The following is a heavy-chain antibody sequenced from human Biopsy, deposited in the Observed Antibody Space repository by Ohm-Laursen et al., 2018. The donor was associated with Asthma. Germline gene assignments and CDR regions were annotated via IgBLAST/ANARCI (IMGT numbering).Heavy chain of an antibody. J-gene: IGHJ6*02. CDR3: ARCQVGYSSGWSLLLKKIYYSGMDV. CDR1: GGMFGNYA. V-gene: IGHV1-69*06. CDR2: ISPIFGSS. Sequence: SVKVSCKSSGGMFGNYAISWVRQAPGLGLEWMGGISPIFGSSNYAQRFQGRVTITADIFTRTVYMELSGLRSEDTAIYYCARCQVGYSSGWSLLLKKIYYSGMDVWGQGTAVTVSS. D-gene: IGHD6-19*01.